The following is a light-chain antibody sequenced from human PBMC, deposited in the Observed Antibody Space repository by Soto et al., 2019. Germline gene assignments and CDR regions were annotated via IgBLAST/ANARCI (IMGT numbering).Light chain of an antibody. J-gene: IGLJ1*01. Sequence: QSVLTQPASVSGSPGQSITISCTGTSSDVGGYNYVSWYQLHPGKAPKLMIHEVSERPSGVSNRFSGSKSGNTASLTISGLQAEDEADYYCASYASDVTSVFGSGTKVTVL. CDR2: EVS. V-gene: IGLV2-14*01. CDR1: SSDVGGYNY. CDR3: ASYASDVTSV.